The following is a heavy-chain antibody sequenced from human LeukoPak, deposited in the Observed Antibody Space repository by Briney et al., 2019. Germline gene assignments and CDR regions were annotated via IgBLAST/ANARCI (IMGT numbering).Heavy chain of an antibody. J-gene: IGHJ4*02. D-gene: IGHD3-22*01. V-gene: IGHV3-11*01. CDR1: GFTFSDYY. CDR3: ARDRSGYYHGLDY. Sequence: GGSLRLSCAASGFTFSDYYMTWIRQAPGKGLEWVSYIGGSGPTIYYADSVEGRFTVSRDNAKNSLRLQMNSLRAEDTAVYYCARDRSGYYHGLDYWGQGILVTVSS. CDR2: IGGSGPTI.